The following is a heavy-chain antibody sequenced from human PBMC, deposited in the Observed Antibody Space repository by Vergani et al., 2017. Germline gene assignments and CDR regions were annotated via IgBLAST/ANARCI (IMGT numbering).Heavy chain of an antibody. J-gene: IGHJ6*03. D-gene: IGHD3-16*01. CDR2: INYSGST. CDR3: ARGIRFGGTYTPAGRYYYYMDV. V-gene: IGHV4-34*01. CDR1: GGSFSGYY. Sequence: QVQLQQWGAGLLKPSETLSLTCAVYGGSFSGYYWSWIRQPPGKGLEWIGEINYSGSTNYNPSLKSRVIISVDTSKNQFSLKLSSVTATDTAVYYCARGIRFGGTYTPAGRYYYYMDVWGTGTTVTVSS.